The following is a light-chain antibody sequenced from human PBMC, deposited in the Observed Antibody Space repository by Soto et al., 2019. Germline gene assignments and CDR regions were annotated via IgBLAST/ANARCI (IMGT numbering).Light chain of an antibody. CDR2: RNH. CDR1: RSNIGTYT. Sequence: QSVLPQSPSASGTPGQRVTISCSGSRSNIGTYTVTWYQQLPGPAPTLLIYRNHQRPSGVPDRFSGSKSGTSASLAISGPQSEDEADYYCAAWEDSLRAVVFGGGTKLTVL. V-gene: IGLV1-44*01. J-gene: IGLJ2*01. CDR3: AAWEDSLRAVV.